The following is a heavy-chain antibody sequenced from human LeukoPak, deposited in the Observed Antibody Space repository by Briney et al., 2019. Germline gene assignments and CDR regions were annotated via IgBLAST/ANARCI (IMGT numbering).Heavy chain of an antibody. J-gene: IGHJ4*02. D-gene: IGHD3-22*01. CDR2: IIPIFGTA. CDR1: GGTFSSYA. Sequence: SVKVSCKASGGTFSSYAISWVRQAPGQGLEWMGGIIPIFGTANYAQKFQGRVTITADESTSTAYMELSSLRSEDTAVYYCASQPYDYYDSSGYYVDYWGQGTLATVSS. V-gene: IGHV1-69*13. CDR3: ASQPYDYYDSSGYYVDY.